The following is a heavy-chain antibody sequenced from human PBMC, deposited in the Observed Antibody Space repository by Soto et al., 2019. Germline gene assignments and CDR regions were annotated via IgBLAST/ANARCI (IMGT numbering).Heavy chain of an antibody. J-gene: IGHJ5*02. D-gene: IGHD3-10*01. CDR1: GYTFSSYA. V-gene: IGHV1-69*13. Sequence: ASVKVSCKASGYTFSSYAISWVRQAPGQGLEWMGGIIPIFGTANYAQKFQGRVTITADESTSTAYMELSSLRSEDTAVYYCARGYYSSCWFDPWGQGTLVTVSS. CDR3: ARGYYSSCWFDP. CDR2: IIPIFGTA.